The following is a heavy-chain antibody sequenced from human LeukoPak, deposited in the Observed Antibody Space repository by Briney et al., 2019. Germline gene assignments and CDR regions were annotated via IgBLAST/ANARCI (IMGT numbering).Heavy chain of an antibody. V-gene: IGHV3-23*01. D-gene: IGHD6-19*01. CDR3: ARGLSGYSSSLGY. Sequence: GGSLRLSCAASGFTFSSYAMSWVRQAPGKGLEWVSAISGSGGSTYYADSVKGRFTISRDNAKNTLYLQMNSLRAEDTAVYYCARGLSGYSSSLGYWGQGTLVTASS. J-gene: IGHJ4*02. CDR1: GFTFSSYA. CDR2: ISGSGGST.